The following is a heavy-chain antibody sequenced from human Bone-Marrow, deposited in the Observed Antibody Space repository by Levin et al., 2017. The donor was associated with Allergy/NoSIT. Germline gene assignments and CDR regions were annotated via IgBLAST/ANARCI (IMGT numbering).Heavy chain of an antibody. V-gene: IGHV3-33*01. Sequence: GESLKISCAASGFTFSAFGMHWVRQAPGRGLEWVAVISYDGGHKFYADSVKGRFTISRDNSKNTHYLQMNSLRAEDTAVYYCAILRIHYFDDWGQGTLVTVSS. CDR1: GFTFSAFG. D-gene: IGHD2-15*01. CDR3: AILRIHYFDD. CDR2: ISYDGGHK. J-gene: IGHJ4*02.